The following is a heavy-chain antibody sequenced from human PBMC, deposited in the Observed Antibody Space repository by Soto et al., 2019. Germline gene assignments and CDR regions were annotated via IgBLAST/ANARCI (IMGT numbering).Heavy chain of an antibody. D-gene: IGHD6-13*01. CDR3: ANLYSSSWYGAFDI. CDR2: IYYSGST. CDR1: GGSISSGGYY. V-gene: IGHV4-31*03. J-gene: IGHJ3*02. Sequence: PSETLSLTCTVSGGSISSGGYYWSWIRQHPGKGLEWIGYIYYSGSTYYNPSLKSRVTISVDTSKNQFSLKLSSVTAADTAVYYCANLYSSSWYGAFDIWGQGTMVTVSS.